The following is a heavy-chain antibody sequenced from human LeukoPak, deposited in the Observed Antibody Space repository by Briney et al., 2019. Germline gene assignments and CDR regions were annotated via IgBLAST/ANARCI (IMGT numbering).Heavy chain of an antibody. CDR1: GFTFSSYS. CDR2: ISSSSSTI. D-gene: IGHD3-22*01. Sequence: GGSLRLSCAASGFTFSSYSMNWVRQAPGKGLEWVSYISSSSSTIYYADSVKGRFTISRDNAKNSLYLQMNSLRAEDTAVYSCARGPLNYYDSSGYDYWGQGTLVTVSS. J-gene: IGHJ4*02. V-gene: IGHV3-48*04. CDR3: ARGPLNYYDSSGYDY.